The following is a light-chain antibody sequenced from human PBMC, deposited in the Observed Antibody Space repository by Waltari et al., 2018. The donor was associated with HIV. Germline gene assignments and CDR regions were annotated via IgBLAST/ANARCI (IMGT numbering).Light chain of an antibody. J-gene: IGLJ2*01. CDR2: DDT. Sequence: SYELTQPPSVSVSPGQTATITCSGYKLGNRNVCWYEQKPGQSPLLVIYDDTKRPSGIPERFSGSNSVNTATLTISGTQAVDEADYYCLAWDSSTVIFGGGTRLTVL. CDR1: KLGNRN. CDR3: LAWDSSTVI. V-gene: IGLV3-1*01.